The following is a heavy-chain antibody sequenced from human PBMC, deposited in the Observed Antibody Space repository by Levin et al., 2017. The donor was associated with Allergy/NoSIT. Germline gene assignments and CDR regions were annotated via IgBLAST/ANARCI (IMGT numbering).Heavy chain of an antibody. CDR3: ALTVNYGDSSSWDPFDY. J-gene: IGHJ4*02. Sequence: ESGPTLVKPTQTLTLTCTFSGFSLSTSGVGVGWIRQPPGKALEWLALIYWDDDKRYSPSLKSRLTITKDTSKNQVVLTMTNMDPVDTATYYCALTVNYGDSSSWDPFDYWGQGTLVTVSS. CDR1: GFSLSTSGVG. V-gene: IGHV2-5*02. D-gene: IGHD6-13*01. CDR2: IYWDDDK.